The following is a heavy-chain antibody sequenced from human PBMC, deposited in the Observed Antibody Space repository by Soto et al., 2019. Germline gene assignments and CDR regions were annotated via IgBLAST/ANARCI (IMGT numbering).Heavy chain of an antibody. CDR2: IKQDGSEK. Sequence: DVQLVESGGGLVQPGGSLRLSCAASGFTFSSYWMSWFRQAPGKGLEWVANIKQDGSEKYYVDSVNGRFTISRDNAKNALYVQMNSLRAEDTAVYYCAREKRANGYFDYWGQGTLVTVSS. CDR3: AREKRANGYFDY. D-gene: IGHD6-25*01. CDR1: GFTFSSYW. J-gene: IGHJ4*02. V-gene: IGHV3-7*01.